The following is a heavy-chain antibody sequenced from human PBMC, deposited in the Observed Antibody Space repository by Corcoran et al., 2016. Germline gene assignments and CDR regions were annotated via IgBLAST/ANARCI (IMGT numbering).Heavy chain of an antibody. Sequence: QVQLVESGGGVVQPGRSLRLSCVASGFTFSSYGMHWVRQAPGKGLEWVAVISYDGSNKYYADSVKGRFTISRDNSKNTLYLQMNSLRAEDTAVYYCAKGRSGGYYYYGMDVWGQGTTVTVSS. CDR3: AKGRSGGYYYYGMDV. CDR1: GFTFSSYG. V-gene: IGHV3-30*18. CDR2: ISYDGSNK. J-gene: IGHJ6*02. D-gene: IGHD3-10*01.